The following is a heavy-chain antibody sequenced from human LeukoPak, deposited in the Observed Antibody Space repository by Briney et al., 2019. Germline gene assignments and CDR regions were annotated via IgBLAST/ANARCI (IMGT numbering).Heavy chain of an antibody. V-gene: IGHV3-23*01. CDR3: AKGTYCGGDCYSFDY. Sequence: GGSLRLSCAASGFTFSSYAMTWVRQAPGKGLEWVLGISSSGGGTYYADSVKGRFTISRDNSKNTLYLQMNSLRAEDTAVYYCAKGTYCGGDCYSFDYWGQGTLVTVSS. CDR1: GFTFSSYA. CDR2: ISSSGGGT. J-gene: IGHJ4*02. D-gene: IGHD2-21*01.